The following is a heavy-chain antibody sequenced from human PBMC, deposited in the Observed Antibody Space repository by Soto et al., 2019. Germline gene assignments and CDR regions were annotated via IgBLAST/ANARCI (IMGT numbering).Heavy chain of an antibody. V-gene: IGHV1-2*02. D-gene: IGHD2-2*01. CDR1: GYTFTGYY. CDR2: SNPNSGGT. J-gene: IGHJ6*02. Sequence: ASVKVSRKASGYTFTGYYMHWVRQAAGQGQECMGWSNPNSGGTNYAQKFHGRATMTTDTSIITAYMELSRQRSDDRDVYDCAREVGQLLISYGMDVWGQGTTVTVSS. CDR3: AREVGQLLISYGMDV.